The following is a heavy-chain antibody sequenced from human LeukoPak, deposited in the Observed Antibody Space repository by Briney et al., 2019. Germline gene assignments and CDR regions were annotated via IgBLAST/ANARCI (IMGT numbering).Heavy chain of an antibody. J-gene: IGHJ3*01. D-gene: IGHD3-16*02. CDR2: VSSGSSTI. V-gene: IGHV3-11*04. Sequence: PGGSLRLSCAASGFTFSDYYMSWIRQAPGKALEWVSYVSSGSSTIYYADSVKGRFTIARDNTKNSLRLQMNSLRVEDTAVYYCARALLLPIVTTLNEHAFDLWGQGTMVTVSS. CDR1: GFTFSDYY. CDR3: ARALLLPIVTTLNEHAFDL.